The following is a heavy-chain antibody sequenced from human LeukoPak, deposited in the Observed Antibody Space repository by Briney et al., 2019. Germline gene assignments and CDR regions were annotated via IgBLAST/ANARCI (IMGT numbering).Heavy chain of an antibody. CDR2: ISYSGST. V-gene: IGHV4-59*01. J-gene: IGHJ4*02. CDR1: GGSISSYY. Sequence: SETLSLTCTVSGGSISSYYWSWIRQPPGKGLEWIGYISYSGSTNYNPSLKSRVTISVDTSKNQFSLKLTSVTPADTAVYYCARTAKYYYGSETYYFFDYWGQGTLVTVSS. CDR3: ARTAKYYYGSETYYFFDY. D-gene: IGHD3-10*01.